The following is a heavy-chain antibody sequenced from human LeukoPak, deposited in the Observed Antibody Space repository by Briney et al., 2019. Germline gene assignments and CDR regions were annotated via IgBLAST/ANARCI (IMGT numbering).Heavy chain of an antibody. J-gene: IGHJ3*02. CDR1: GYTFTSYG. CDR2: ISAYNGNT. V-gene: IGHV1-18*01. Sequence: ASVKVSCKASGYTFTSYGISWARQAPGQGLEWMGWISAYNGNTNYAQKLQGRVTMTTDTSTSTAYMELRSLRSDDTAVYYCAREGSYYDSSGYDIWGQGTMVTVSS. D-gene: IGHD3-22*01. CDR3: AREGSYYDSSGYDI.